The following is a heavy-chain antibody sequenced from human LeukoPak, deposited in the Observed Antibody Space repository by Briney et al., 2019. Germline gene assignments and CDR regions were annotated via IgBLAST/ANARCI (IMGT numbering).Heavy chain of an antibody. D-gene: IGHD4-23*01. J-gene: IGHJ6*02. CDR3: ARRTTVVTPEGYYGMDV. Sequence: SETLSLTCAVSGGSISSSSYYWGWIRQLPGKGLEWIGNIYYDGGTYYNPSLKSRVTISVDTSKNQFSLKLSSVAAADTAVYYCARRTTVVTPEGYYGMDVWGQGTTVTVSS. V-gene: IGHV4-39*01. CDR2: IYYDGGT. CDR1: GGSISSSSYY.